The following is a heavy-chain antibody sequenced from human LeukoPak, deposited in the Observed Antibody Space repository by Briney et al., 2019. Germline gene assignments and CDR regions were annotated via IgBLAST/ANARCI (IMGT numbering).Heavy chain of an antibody. CDR3: ARHGGSTSVVWFDP. V-gene: IGHV4-4*02. CDR1: GGSISSSNW. CDR2: IYHSGST. D-gene: IGHD2-2*01. Sequence: PSETLSLTCTASGGSISSSNWWSWVRQPPGKGLEWIGEIYHSGSTNYNPSLKSRVTISVDTSKNQFSLKLSSVTAADTAVYYCARHGGSTSVVWFDPWGQGTLVTVSS. J-gene: IGHJ5*02.